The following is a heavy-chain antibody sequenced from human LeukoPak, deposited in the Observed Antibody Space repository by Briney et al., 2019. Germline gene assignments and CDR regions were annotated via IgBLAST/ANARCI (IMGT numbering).Heavy chain of an antibody. CDR3: ARAGDILLVSYFHFYGMDV. J-gene: IGHJ6*02. CDR2: ISSTSNYI. V-gene: IGHV3-21*01. D-gene: IGHD7-27*01. CDR1: GFNFNTYS. Sequence: GGSLRLSCAVSGFNFNTYSMNWVRQAPGKGPEWVSSISSTSNYIYYAESVKGRFAVSRDNAKNSLYLQMNSLRADDTAVYYCARAGDILLVSYFHFYGMDVWGQGTTVIVSS.